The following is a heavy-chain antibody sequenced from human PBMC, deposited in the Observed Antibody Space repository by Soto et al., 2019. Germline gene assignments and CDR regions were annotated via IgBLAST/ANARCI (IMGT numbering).Heavy chain of an antibody. D-gene: IGHD2-2*01. V-gene: IGHV3-21*06. J-gene: IGHJ4*02. Sequence: EVQLVESGGGLVKPGGSLRLSCAASGFTFTRYSMNWVRQAPGKGLEWVSSISSTTNYIYYGDSMKGRFTISRDNAKNSMYREMNSLRAEDMAVYYCARGSEYLPANFDSWGQGTLATAPS. CDR1: GFTFTRYS. CDR3: ARGSEYLPANFDS. CDR2: ISSTTNYI.